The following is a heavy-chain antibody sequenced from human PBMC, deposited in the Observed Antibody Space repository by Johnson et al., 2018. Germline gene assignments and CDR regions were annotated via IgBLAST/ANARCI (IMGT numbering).Heavy chain of an antibody. V-gene: IGHV3-7*01. CDR2: IKEDGSEK. Sequence: VQLVQSGGGLVHPGGSLRLSCTTSGFSLSRYYMTWVRQAPGKGLEWVANIKEDGSEKYYVDSVKGRFPISRDNAKNSLYLQMNSLRVEDTAVYYCARDATRGGDFDYWGQGTLVTVSS. J-gene: IGHJ4*02. D-gene: IGHD3-16*01. CDR3: ARDATRGGDFDY. CDR1: GFSLSRYY.